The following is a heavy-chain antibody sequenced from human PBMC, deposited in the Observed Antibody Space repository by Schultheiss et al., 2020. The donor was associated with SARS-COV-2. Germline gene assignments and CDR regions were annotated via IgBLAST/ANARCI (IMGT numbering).Heavy chain of an antibody. J-gene: IGHJ4*02. CDR1: AFTFDDYA. V-gene: IGHV3-43*02. Sequence: GGSLRLSCATSAFTFDDYAMHWVRQAPGAMHWVRQAPGKGLEWVSLIRGDDSSTYYADSVKGRFPISRDTSKNSLYVQMNSLRSEDTALYYCARDPGRSGELDYWGQGTLVTVSS. CDR2: IRGDDSST. D-gene: IGHD3-10*01. CDR3: ARDPGRSGELDY.